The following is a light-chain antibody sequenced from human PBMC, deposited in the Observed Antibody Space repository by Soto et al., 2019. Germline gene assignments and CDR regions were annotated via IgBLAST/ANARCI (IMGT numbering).Light chain of an antibody. CDR3: QQYNSYRWT. V-gene: IGKV3-20*01. CDR2: GAS. CDR1: QSVSNNY. Sequence: EIVLTQSPGTLSLSPGERATLSCRASQSVSNNYLAWYQQKPGQAPRLLIYGASNRATGIPARFSGSGSGTDFTLTISSLQPDDFATYYCQQYNSYRWTFGLGTKVDIK. J-gene: IGKJ1*01.